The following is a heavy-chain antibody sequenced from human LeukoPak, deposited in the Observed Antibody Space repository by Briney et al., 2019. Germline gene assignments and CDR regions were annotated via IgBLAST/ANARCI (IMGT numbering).Heavy chain of an antibody. V-gene: IGHV1-2*02. J-gene: IGHJ4*02. CDR1: GYTFTDYY. CDR3: AREGNGLLSKDLDY. Sequence: ASVKVSCKGSGYTFTDYYLHWVRQAPGQGLEGVGYINPRDGGTSSPPNLRGRVTMTTDASSSTVYMELSRLTSDDTAIYYCAREGNGLLSKDLDYWGQGTLVTVSS. D-gene: IGHD2-15*01. CDR2: INPRDGGT.